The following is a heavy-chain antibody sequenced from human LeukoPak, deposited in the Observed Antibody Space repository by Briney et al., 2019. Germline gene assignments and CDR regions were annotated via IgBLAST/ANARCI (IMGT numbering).Heavy chain of an antibody. Sequence: SETLSLTCTVSGGSISSSSYYWGWIRQPPGKGLEWIGSIYYSGSTYYNPSLRSRVTISVDTPKNQFSLKLSSVTAADTAMYYCARLVRANLIVVVPAAIGWFDPWGQGTLVTVSS. CDR2: IYYSGST. D-gene: IGHD2-2*01. J-gene: IGHJ5*02. CDR3: ARLVRANLIVVVPAAIGWFDP. V-gene: IGHV4-39*01. CDR1: GGSISSSSYY.